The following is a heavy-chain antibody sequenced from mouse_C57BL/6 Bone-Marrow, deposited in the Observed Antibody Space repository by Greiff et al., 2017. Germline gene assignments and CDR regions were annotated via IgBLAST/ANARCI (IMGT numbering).Heavy chain of an antibody. D-gene: IGHD1-2*01. J-gene: IGHJ3*01. CDR2: IYPRSGNT. Sequence: QVQLQQSGAELARPGASVKLSCKASGYTFTSYGISWVKQRTGQGLEWIGEIYPRSGNTYYNEKFKGKATLTADKSSSTAYMELRSLTSEDSAVYFCARSRGGLLRPFAYGGQGTLVTVSA. V-gene: IGHV1-81*01. CDR3: ARSRGGLLRPFAY. CDR1: GYTFTSYG.